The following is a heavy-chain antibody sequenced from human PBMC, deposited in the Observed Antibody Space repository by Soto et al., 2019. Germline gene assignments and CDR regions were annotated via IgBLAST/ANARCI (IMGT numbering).Heavy chain of an antibody. CDR2: TYYRSKWYN. Sequence: SQTLSLTCAISGDSVSSNSAAWNWIRQSPSRGLEWLGRTYYRSKWYNDYAVSVKSRITINPDTSKNQFSLQLNSVTPEDTAVFFCERATERQKLCDFGGKGPLVPASA. D-gene: IGHD2-15*01. J-gene: IGHJ4*02. CDR1: GDSVSSNSAA. CDR3: ERATERQKLCDF. V-gene: IGHV6-1*01.